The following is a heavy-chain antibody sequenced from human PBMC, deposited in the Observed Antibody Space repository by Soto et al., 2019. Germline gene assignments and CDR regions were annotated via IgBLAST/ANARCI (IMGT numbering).Heavy chain of an antibody. CDR1: GGTFNSYS. CDR2: IFPIFGTA. V-gene: IGHV1-69*01. J-gene: IGHJ5*02. D-gene: IGHD3-22*01. CDR3: VRAGADNYDSSGYYSLNWFDP. Sequence: QVQLVQSGAEVKKPGSSVKVSCKASGGTFNSYSISWVRQAPGQGLEWMGGIFPIFGTANYAQKFQTRVAITPDESTSTAYMALSSLRSEDPAVYYCVRAGADNYDSSGYYSLNWFDPWGQGTLVTVSS.